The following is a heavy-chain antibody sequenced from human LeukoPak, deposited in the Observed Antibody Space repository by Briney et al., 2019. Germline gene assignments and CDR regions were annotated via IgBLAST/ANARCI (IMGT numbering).Heavy chain of an antibody. Sequence: GGSLRLSCAASGFTFSSYAMSWVRLAPGKGLEWVSAISGSGGSTYYADSVKGRFTISRDNSKNTLYLQMNSLRAEDTAVYYCAKDAPVNIVVVPAANSWGQGTLVTVSS. D-gene: IGHD2-2*01. CDR3: AKDAPVNIVVVPAANS. J-gene: IGHJ4*02. CDR1: GFTFSSYA. V-gene: IGHV3-23*01. CDR2: ISGSGGST.